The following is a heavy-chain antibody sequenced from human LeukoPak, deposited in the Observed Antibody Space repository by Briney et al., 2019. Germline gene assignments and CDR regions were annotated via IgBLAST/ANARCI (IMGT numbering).Heavy chain of an antibody. J-gene: IGHJ4*02. CDR2: INHSGST. Sequence: PSETLSLTCAVYGGSFSGYYWSWIRQPPGKGLEWIGEINHSGSTNYNPSLKSRVTISVDTSKNQFSLKLSSVTAADTAVYYCAREPTYYYGSGSSFDYWGQGTLVTVSS. D-gene: IGHD3-10*01. CDR3: AREPTYYYGSGSSFDY. V-gene: IGHV4-34*01. CDR1: GGSFSGYY.